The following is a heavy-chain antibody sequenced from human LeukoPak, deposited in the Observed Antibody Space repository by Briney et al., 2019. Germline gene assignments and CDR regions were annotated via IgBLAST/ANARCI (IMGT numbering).Heavy chain of an antibody. Sequence: SETLSLTCTVSGGSITTYYWSWIRQPPGKGLEWIGCIHHSMGPTYNPSLKSRVTMSVDTSKNQFSLKVSSVTAADTAVYYCARDILMVGATPYFDYWGQGTLVTVSS. CDR3: ARDILMVGATPYFDY. V-gene: IGHV4-59*01. D-gene: IGHD1-26*01. J-gene: IGHJ4*02. CDR2: IHHSMGP. CDR1: GGSITTYY.